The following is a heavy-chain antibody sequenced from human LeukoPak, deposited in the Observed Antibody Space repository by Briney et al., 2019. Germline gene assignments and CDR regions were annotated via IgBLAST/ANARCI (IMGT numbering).Heavy chain of an antibody. D-gene: IGHD4-23*01. CDR3: AKGRWYRYYFDY. CDR1: GFTFSSYA. Sequence: GGSLRLSCAASGFTFSSYAMSWVRQAPGKGLEWVSAISGSGGSTYYADSVKGRFTISRDNSKNTLYLQMNCLRAEDTAVYYCAKGRWYRYYFDYWGQGTLVTVSS. CDR2: ISGSGGST. J-gene: IGHJ4*02. V-gene: IGHV3-23*01.